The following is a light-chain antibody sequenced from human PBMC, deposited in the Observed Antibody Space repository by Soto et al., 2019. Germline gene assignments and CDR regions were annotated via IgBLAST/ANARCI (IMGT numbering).Light chain of an antibody. CDR2: DAS. J-gene: IGKJ1*01. Sequence: DIQMTQSPSTLSASVGDTVNITCRASESISSWLAWHQQKQGKAPKLLIYDASTLESGVPSRFRGGGSGTEFTLTISSLQPDDFATYYCQQYSNSGTFGQGTQVEIK. CDR1: ESISSW. V-gene: IGKV1-5*01. CDR3: QQYSNSGT.